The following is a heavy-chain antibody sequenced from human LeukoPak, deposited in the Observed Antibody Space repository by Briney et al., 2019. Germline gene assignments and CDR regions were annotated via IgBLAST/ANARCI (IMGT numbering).Heavy chain of an antibody. J-gene: IGHJ6*03. V-gene: IGHV3-9*01. D-gene: IGHD3-10*01. CDR1: GFSLEDHL. Sequence: SLRHSCLVSGFSLEDHLMHSVRQAPGKGLEWVLGISGNGDTIGYADSVKGRFTVSRDNAKNSVYLQMNSLRAEDTALYYCAKDSAGYYYYMDVWGKGTTVTISS. CDR3: AKDSAGYYYYMDV. CDR2: ISGNGDTI.